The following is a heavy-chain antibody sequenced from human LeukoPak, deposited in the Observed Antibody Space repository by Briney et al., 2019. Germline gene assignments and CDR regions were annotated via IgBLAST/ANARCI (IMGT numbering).Heavy chain of an antibody. CDR2: IYTSGST. V-gene: IGHV4-4*07. Sequence: SETLSLTCIVSGGSISSYYWSWIRQPAGKGLEWIGRIYTSGSTNYNPSLKSRVTMSVDTSKNQFSLKLSSVTAADTAVYYCARLLYCSGGSCYGGSWFDPWGQGTLVTVSS. J-gene: IGHJ5*02. CDR1: GGSISSYY. CDR3: ARLLYCSGGSCYGGSWFDP. D-gene: IGHD2-15*01.